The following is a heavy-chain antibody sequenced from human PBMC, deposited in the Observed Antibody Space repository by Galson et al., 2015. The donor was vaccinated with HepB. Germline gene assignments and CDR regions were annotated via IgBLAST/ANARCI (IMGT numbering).Heavy chain of an antibody. V-gene: IGHV3-53*01. D-gene: IGHD3-22*01. CDR1: GFTVSTNY. CDR3: ARRYYYDSSGYSYYFDY. CDR2: IYSGGDT. J-gene: IGHJ4*02. Sequence: SLRLSCAASGFTVSTNYMNWVRQAPGKGLEWVSVIYSGGDTYYADSVQGRFTISRDNSKNTLYLQMNSLRAEDTAVYYCARRYYYDSSGYSYYFDYWGQGTLVTVSS.